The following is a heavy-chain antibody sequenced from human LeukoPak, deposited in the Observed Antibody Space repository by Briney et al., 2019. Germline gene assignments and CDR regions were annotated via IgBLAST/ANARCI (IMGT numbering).Heavy chain of an antibody. CDR2: ISSSGGTT. Sequence: GESLKISCAASGFTFSTYNMHWVRQAPGKGLEYVSAISSSGGTTYYTSSVKGRFTISRDNSMNTLYLQMGSLRAEDMAVYYCARGYCSGGNCNSLSSGMDVWGQGATVTVSS. J-gene: IGHJ6*02. D-gene: IGHD2-15*01. V-gene: IGHV3-64*01. CDR3: ARGYCSGGNCNSLSSGMDV. CDR1: GFTFSTYN.